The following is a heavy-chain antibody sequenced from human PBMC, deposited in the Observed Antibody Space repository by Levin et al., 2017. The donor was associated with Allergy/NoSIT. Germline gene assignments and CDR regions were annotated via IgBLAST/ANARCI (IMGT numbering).Heavy chain of an antibody. J-gene: IGHJ4*02. V-gene: IGHV3-23*01. CDR3: AKVLTSGSYYYFDF. Sequence: PGGSLRLSCAASGFTFSNYAMSWVRQAPGEGLEWVSSIRNSGTDTYCPDSVRGRFSISRDNSKDTLYLQMNSLRADDTAVYYCAKVLTSGSYYYFDFWGQGTLVTVSS. CDR1: GFTFSNYA. D-gene: IGHD3-22*01. CDR2: IRNSGTDT.